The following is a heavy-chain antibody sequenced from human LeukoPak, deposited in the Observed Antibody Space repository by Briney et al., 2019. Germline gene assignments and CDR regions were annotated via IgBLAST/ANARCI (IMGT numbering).Heavy chain of an antibody. D-gene: IGHD2-2*03. CDR3: ARGSDGSCSTTSCPRYFQH. J-gene: IGHJ1*01. CDR1: GFTFSSYA. V-gene: IGHV3-30-3*01. Sequence: GGSLRLSCAASGFTFSSYAFHWVRQAPGKGLEWVAVISYDGTNKNYGDSVKGRFTISRDNSKNTLYLQMNSLRAEDTAVYYCARGSDGSCSTTSCPRYFQHWGQGTLVTVSS. CDR2: ISYDGTNK.